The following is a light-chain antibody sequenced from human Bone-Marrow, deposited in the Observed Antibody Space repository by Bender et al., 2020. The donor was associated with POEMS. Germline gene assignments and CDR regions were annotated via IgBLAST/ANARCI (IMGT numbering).Light chain of an antibody. V-gene: IGLV2-8*01. CDR3: SSWDDSLSGWV. J-gene: IGLJ3*02. CDR2: EVS. CDR1: SSDVGGYNY. Sequence: QSALTQPPSASGSPGQSVTISCTGTSSDVGGYNYVSWYQQHPGKAPKLMIYEVSKWPSGVPARFAGSKSGTSASLAISDIQSEDEGDYYCSSWDDSLSGWVFGGGTKLTVL.